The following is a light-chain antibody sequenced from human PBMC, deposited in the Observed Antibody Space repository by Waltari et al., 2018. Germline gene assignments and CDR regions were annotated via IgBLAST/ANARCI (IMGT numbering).Light chain of an antibody. Sequence: QSALTQPRSVSGSPGQSVTISCTGTSSDVGGYNYVSWYQQHPGKAPKLMIYDVSKRPSGAPYRFSGYQSGTTASLTISWLQAEDEADYYCCSYAGSYTHVVFGGGTKLPVL. V-gene: IGLV2-11*02. CDR1: SSDVGGYNY. CDR2: DVS. CDR3: CSYAGSYTHVV. J-gene: IGLJ2*01.